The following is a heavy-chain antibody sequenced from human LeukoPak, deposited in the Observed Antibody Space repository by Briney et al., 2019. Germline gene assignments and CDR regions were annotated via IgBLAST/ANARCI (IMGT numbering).Heavy chain of an antibody. D-gene: IGHD5-24*01. V-gene: IGHV3-9*01. CDR1: GFTFDDYA. CDR3: ARSRHYYYMDV. CDR2: ISWNSGSI. Sequence: PGRSLRLSCAASGFTFDDYAMHWVRQAPGKGLEWVSGISWNSGSIGYADSVKGRFTISRDNAKNSLYLQMNSLRAEDTAVYYCARSRHYYYMDVWGKGTTVTVSS. J-gene: IGHJ6*03.